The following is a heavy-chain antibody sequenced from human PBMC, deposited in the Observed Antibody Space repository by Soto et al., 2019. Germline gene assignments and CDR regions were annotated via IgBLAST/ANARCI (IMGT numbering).Heavy chain of an antibody. CDR1: GGTFSSYA. J-gene: IGHJ3*02. CDR3: ARVELRWPRAFDI. V-gene: IGHV1-69*13. CDR2: IIPIFGTA. Sequence: ASVKVSCKASGGTFSSYAISWVRQAPGQGLEWMGGIIPIFGTANYAQKFQGRVTITADESTSTAYMELSSLRSEDTAVYYCARVELRWPRAFDIWGQGTMVTVSS. D-gene: IGHD3-10*01.